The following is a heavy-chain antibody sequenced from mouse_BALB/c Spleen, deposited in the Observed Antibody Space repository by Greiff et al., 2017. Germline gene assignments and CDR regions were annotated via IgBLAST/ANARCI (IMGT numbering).Heavy chain of an antibody. D-gene: IGHD1-1*01. Sequence: DVMLVESGGGLVQPGGSRKLSCAASGFTFSSFGMHWVRQAPEKGLEWVAYISSGSSTIYYADTVKGRFTISRDNPKNTLFLQMTSLRSEDTAMYYCARGGSSYPHWYFDVWGAGTTVTVSS. CDR1: GFTFSSFG. CDR2: ISSGSSTI. V-gene: IGHV5-17*02. J-gene: IGHJ1*01. CDR3: ARGGSSYPHWYFDV.